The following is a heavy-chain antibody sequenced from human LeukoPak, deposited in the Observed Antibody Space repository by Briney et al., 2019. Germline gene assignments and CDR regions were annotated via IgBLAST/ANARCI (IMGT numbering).Heavy chain of an antibody. CDR3: ARGSPVPSGDLFDY. CDR2: INPNSGGT. D-gene: IGHD1-26*01. Sequence: ASVKASCKASGYTFTGYYMHWVRQAPGQGLEWMGWINPNSGGTNYAQKFQGRVTMTRDTSISTAYMELSRLRSDDTAVYYCARGSPVPSGDLFDYWGQGTLVTVSS. V-gene: IGHV1-2*02. CDR1: GYTFTGYY. J-gene: IGHJ4*02.